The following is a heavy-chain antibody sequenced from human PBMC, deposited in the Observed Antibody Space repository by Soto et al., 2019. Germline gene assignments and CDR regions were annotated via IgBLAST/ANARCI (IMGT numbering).Heavy chain of an antibody. Sequence: ASVKVSCKASGYTFTSYGISWVRQAPGQGLEWMGWISAYNGNTNYAQKLQGRVTMTTDTSTSTAYMELRSLRSDDTAVYYCARDIVVVVAATNYYYYGMDVWGQGTTVTVSS. CDR2: ISAYNGNT. CDR3: ARDIVVVVAATNYYYYGMDV. CDR1: GYTFTSYG. J-gene: IGHJ6*02. D-gene: IGHD2-15*01. V-gene: IGHV1-18*01.